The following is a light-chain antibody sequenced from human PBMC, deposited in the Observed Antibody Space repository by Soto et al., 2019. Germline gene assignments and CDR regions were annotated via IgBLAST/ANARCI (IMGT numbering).Light chain of an antibody. J-gene: IGKJ5*01. CDR3: QQTSSTPIT. V-gene: IGKV1-39*01. CDR2: AAS. CDR1: QSISKF. Sequence: DIQMTQSPSSLSASVGDTVIITCRASQSISKFLNWYQQKGGKAPQLLIYAASSLESGVPSRFSGSGSGTEFTLSISSLQPVDSATYYCQQTSSTPITFGQGTR.